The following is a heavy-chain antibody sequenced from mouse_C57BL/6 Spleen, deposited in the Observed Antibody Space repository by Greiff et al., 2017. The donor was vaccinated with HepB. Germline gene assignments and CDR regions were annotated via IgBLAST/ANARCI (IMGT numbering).Heavy chain of an antibody. CDR2: ISYDGSN. D-gene: IGHD1-1*01. CDR1: GYSITSGYY. V-gene: IGHV3-6*01. Sequence: EVQLVESGPGLVKPSQSLSLTCSVTGYSITSGYYWNWIRQFPGNKLEWMGYISYDGSNNYNPSLKNRISITRDTSKNQFFLKLNSVTTEDTATYYCARDYYGSSYVGYWGQGTTLTVSS. CDR3: ARDYYGSSYVGY. J-gene: IGHJ2*01.